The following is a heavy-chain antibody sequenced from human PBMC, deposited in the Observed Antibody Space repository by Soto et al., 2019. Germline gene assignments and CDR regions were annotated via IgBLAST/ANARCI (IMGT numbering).Heavy chain of an antibody. Sequence: EVQLLESGGGLVQPGRSLRLSCAASGFTFSSYAMNWVRQAPGKGLEWVSAMSGTGGRTYYADSVKGRFTISRDNSKNTMYLQINSLRVEETAVFYCAKAGFRRGWSPYYFDYWGQGTLVTVSS. CDR2: MSGTGGRT. J-gene: IGHJ4*02. CDR3: AKAGFRRGWSPYYFDY. V-gene: IGHV3-23*01. D-gene: IGHD6-19*01. CDR1: GFTFSSYA.